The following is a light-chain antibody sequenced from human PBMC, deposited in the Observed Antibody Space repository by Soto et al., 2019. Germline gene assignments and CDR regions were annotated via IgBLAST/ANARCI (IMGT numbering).Light chain of an antibody. J-gene: IGKJ1*01. CDR2: AAS. CDR3: QQSYTTPWT. V-gene: IGKV1-39*01. Sequence: DIQMTQSPSSLSASVGDRVTITCRASQSITSYLNWYQQKPGKAPQLLIYAASSLQSGVPSRFSGGGSGTDFTHTISSLQPEDFATYFCQQSYTTPWTFGQGTKVEVK. CDR1: QSITSY.